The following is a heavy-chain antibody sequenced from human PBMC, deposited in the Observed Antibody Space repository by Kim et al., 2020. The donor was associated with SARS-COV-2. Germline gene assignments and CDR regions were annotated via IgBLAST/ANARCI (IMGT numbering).Heavy chain of an antibody. CDR3: ARGRVRWFRESISYFDY. J-gene: IGHJ4*01. V-gene: IGHV4-59*01. CDR1: GCSISSYY. D-gene: IGHD3-10*01. CDR2: IYYSGST. Sequence: SETLSLTCTVSGCSISSYYWSWIRQPPGKGLEWIGYIYYSGSTNYNPSLKSRVTISVDTSKNQFSLKLSSVTAADPAVYYCARGRVRWFRESISYFDYWG.